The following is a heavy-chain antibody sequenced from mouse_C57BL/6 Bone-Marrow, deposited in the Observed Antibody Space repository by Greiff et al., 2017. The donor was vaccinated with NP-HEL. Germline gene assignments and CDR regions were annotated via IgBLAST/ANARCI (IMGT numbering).Heavy chain of an antibody. CDR2: IYPGSGNT. Sequence: QVQLQQSGPELVKPGASVKISCKASGYSFTSYYIHWVKQRPGQGLEWIGWIYPGSGNTKYNEKFKGKATLTADTSSSTAYMQLSSLTSEDSAVYYCARGPIYYSNYEDYWGQGTTLTVSS. CDR1: GYSFTSYY. CDR3: ARGPIYYSNYEDY. J-gene: IGHJ2*01. D-gene: IGHD2-5*01. V-gene: IGHV1-66*01.